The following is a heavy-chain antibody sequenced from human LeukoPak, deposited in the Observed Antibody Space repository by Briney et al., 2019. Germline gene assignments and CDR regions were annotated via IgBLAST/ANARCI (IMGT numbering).Heavy chain of an antibody. V-gene: IGHV4-34*01. CDR1: GGSFSGYY. D-gene: IGHD2-2*02. CDR2: INHSGST. J-gene: IGHJ6*03. Sequence: ETLSLTCAVYGGSFSGYYWSWIRQPPGKGLEWIGEINHSGSTNYNPSLKSRVTISVDTSKNQFSLKLSSVTAADTAVYYCARGRRYCSSTSCYIIRTHYYYYMDVWGKGTTVTVSS. CDR3: ARGRRYCSSTSCYIIRTHYYYYMDV.